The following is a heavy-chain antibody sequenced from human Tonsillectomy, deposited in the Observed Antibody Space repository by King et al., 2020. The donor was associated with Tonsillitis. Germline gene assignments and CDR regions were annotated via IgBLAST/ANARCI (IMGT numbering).Heavy chain of an antibody. Sequence: QLVQSGAEVKKAGSSVKVSCKASGGTFSSYPLSWVRQAPGQGLEWMGGIIPIFGTTNYAEKFQGRVTITADESTSTAYMDLSSLRSEDTAVYYCARDKLQQSPSAYFFSGLDVWGQGTAVTVSS. D-gene: IGHD6-13*01. CDR2: IIPIFGTT. J-gene: IGHJ6*02. V-gene: IGHV1-69*01. CDR3: ARDKLQQSPSAYFFSGLDV. CDR1: GGTFSSYP.